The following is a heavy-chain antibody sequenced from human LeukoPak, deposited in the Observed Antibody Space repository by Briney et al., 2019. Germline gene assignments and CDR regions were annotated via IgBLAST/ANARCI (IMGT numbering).Heavy chain of an antibody. CDR2: LYTSGST. CDR3: ARDPTPYGDYSFDY. V-gene: IGHV4-4*07. J-gene: IGHJ4*02. D-gene: IGHD4-17*01. Sequence: SETLSLTCTVSGGSISSYYWNWIRQPAGKGLEWIGRLYTSGSTNYNPSLKSRVTMSVDTSKSQFSLKLSSVTAADTAVYYCARDPTPYGDYSFDYWGQGTLVTVSS. CDR1: GGSISSYY.